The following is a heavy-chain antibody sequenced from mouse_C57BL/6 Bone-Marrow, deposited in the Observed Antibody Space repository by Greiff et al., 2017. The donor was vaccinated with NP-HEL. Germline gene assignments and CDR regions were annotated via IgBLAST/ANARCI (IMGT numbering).Heavy chain of an antibody. V-gene: IGHV5-6*01. J-gene: IGHJ4*01. D-gene: IGHD3-2*02. Sequence: EVKGVESGGDLVKPGGSLKLSCAASGFTFSSYGMSWVRQTPDKRLEWVATISSGGSYNYYPDSVKGRFTISRDNAKNTLYLQMSSLKSEDTAMYYCARPTAQATRAMDYWGQGTSVTVSS. CDR3: ARPTAQATRAMDY. CDR2: ISSGGSYN. CDR1: GFTFSSYG.